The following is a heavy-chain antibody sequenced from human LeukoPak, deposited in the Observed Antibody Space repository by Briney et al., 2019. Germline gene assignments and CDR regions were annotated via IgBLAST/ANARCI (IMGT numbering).Heavy chain of an antibody. J-gene: IGHJ5*02. V-gene: IGHV4-34*01. CDR3: ARAYYSTSWFPH. CDR2: INHSGST. Sequence: SETLSLTCAVYGGSFSGYYWSWIRQPPGKGLEWIGEINHSGSTNYNPSLKSRVAISIDTSNNQVSLKLSSVTAVDTAVYYCARAYYSTSWFPHWGQGALVTVSS. D-gene: IGHD3-10*01. CDR1: GGSFSGYY.